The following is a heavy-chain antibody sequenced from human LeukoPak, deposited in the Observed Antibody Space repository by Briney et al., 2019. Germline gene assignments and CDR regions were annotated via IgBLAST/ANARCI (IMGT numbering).Heavy chain of an antibody. CDR2: INPNSGGT. CDR3: ARSPYTSGSLFYLDY. CDR1: GYTFTGYY. Sequence: ASVKVSCKASGYTFTGYYMHWVRQAPGQGLEWMGWINPNSGGTNYAQKFQGRVTMTRDTSISTAYMELSRLRSDDTAVYYCARSPYTSGSLFYLDYWGQGTLVTVSS. V-gene: IGHV1-2*02. J-gene: IGHJ4*02. D-gene: IGHD5-18*01.